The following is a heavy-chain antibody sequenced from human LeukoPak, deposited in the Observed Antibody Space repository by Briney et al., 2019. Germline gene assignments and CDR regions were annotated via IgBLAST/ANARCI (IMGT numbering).Heavy chain of an antibody. Sequence: GGSLRLSCAASGFTFSSFAMDRVRQAPGKGLEWVSAISGSGDKTYYADAVKGRFTISRDNSKTTLFLQMNSLRAEDTAVYYCAKDLHDYGNYVGWFDSWGQGTLVTVSS. J-gene: IGHJ5*01. CDR1: GFTFSSFA. CDR2: ISGSGDKT. D-gene: IGHD4-11*01. V-gene: IGHV3-23*01. CDR3: AKDLHDYGNYVGWFDS.